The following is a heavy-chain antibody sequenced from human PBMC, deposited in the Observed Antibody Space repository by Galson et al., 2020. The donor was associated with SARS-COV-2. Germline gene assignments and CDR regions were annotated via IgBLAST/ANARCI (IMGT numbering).Heavy chain of an antibody. V-gene: IGHV4-39*07. D-gene: IGHD6-19*01. Sequence: SETLSLTCTLSGGSIRSSNYYWGWIRQPPGKGLEWIGSVLNSGTTHYSPSLQSRVTISVDTSKNQFSLNLNSVTAADTAMYYCARDATSSGWYNWFDPGGQGTLVTVSS. CDR3: ARDATSSGWYNWFDP. CDR1: GGSIRSSNYY. J-gene: IGHJ5*02. CDR2: VLNSGTT.